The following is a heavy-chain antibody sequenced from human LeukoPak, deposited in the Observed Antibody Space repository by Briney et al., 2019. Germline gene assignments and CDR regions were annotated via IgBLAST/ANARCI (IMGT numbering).Heavy chain of an antibody. V-gene: IGHV1-69*01. CDR1: GGTFSSYA. CDR2: IIPIFGTA. CDR3: ARYVVVDGPYYYYGMDV. D-gene: IGHD2-2*01. Sequence: SVKVSCKASGGTFSSYAISWVRQAPGQGLEWMGGIIPIFGTANYAQKFQGRVTITADESTSTAHMELSSLRSEDTAVYYCARYVVVDGPYYYYGMDVWGKGTTVTVSS. J-gene: IGHJ6*04.